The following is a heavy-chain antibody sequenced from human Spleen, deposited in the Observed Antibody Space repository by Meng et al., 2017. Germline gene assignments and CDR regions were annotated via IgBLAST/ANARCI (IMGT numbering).Heavy chain of an antibody. CDR2: IIPIFGTA. CDR3: ARTVVVVAATYYYYGMDV. V-gene: IGHV1-69*06. CDR1: GGTFSSYA. Sequence: SVKVSCKASGGTFSSYAISWVRQAPGQGLEWMGGIIPIFGTANYAQKFQGRVTITADKSTSTAYTELSSLRSEDTAVYYCARTVVVVAATYYYYGMDVWSQGTTVTVSS. J-gene: IGHJ6*02. D-gene: IGHD2-15*01.